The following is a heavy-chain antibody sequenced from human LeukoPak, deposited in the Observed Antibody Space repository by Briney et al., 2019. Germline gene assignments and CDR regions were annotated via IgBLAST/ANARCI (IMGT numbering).Heavy chain of an antibody. CDR1: GFTFSDYY. Sequence: GGSLRLSCAASGFTFSDYYTSWIRQAPGKGLEWISYIISSGSTMYYADSVKGRFTISRDNAKNSLYLQMNSLRAEDTAVYYCARDILGRDGYRYYDYWGQGTLVTVSS. CDR3: ARDILGRDGYRYYDY. V-gene: IGHV3-11*01. J-gene: IGHJ4*02. CDR2: IISSGSTM. D-gene: IGHD5-24*01.